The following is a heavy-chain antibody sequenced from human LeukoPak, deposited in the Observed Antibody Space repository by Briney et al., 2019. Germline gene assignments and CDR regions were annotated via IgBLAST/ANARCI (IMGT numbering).Heavy chain of an antibody. CDR1: GYTLIEVS. D-gene: IGHD3-10*01. CDR2: FDREDDET. Sequence: VSVKVSCKVSGYTLIEVSLNWVRQTPGKGLEWMGGFDREDDETIYAQKFQGRVTMTEDTSTDTAYMELSSLRSEDTAVYYCATGGPFSRSFAYWGRGTLVTVSS. J-gene: IGHJ4*02. CDR3: ATGGPFSRSFAY. V-gene: IGHV1-24*01.